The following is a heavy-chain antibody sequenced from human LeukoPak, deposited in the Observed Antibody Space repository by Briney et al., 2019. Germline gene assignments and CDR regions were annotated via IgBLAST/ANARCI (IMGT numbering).Heavy chain of an antibody. CDR3: ARDRYCSGRSCYGPPDY. V-gene: IGHV4-34*01. CDR2: INHGARA. CDR1: GESFKNYY. J-gene: IGHJ4*02. Sequence: SETLSLTCAVYGESFKNYYLSWIRQSPGKGLEWIGEINHGARASYNPSLKSRVTISVDTSKNQVSLKLSSVTAADTAVYYCARDRYCSGRSCYGPPDYWGQGVLVTVSS. D-gene: IGHD2-15*01.